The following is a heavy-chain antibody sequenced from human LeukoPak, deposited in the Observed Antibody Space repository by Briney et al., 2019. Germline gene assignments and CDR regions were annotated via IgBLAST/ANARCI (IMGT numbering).Heavy chain of an antibody. CDR3: VIEQARNWSDKGYIYY. CDR2: ISSNGVNT. D-gene: IGHD1-1*01. CDR1: GCTFSSYA. J-gene: IGHJ4*02. V-gene: IGHV3-64D*09. Sequence: GGSLRLSCLSSGCTFSSYAMHWVRQAPGKGLEYVSAISSNGVNTYYADSVKGRFTISRDNSKNTLDLQMSSLRAEDTAVYYCVIEQARNWSDKGYIYYWGQGTLVTVSS.